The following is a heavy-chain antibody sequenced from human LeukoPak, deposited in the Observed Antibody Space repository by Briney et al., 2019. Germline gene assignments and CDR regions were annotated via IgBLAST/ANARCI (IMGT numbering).Heavy chain of an antibody. Sequence: PGGSLRLSCAASGYTFSSYSINWVRQAPGKGLEWISYISRSSSTIYYADSVKGRFTISRDNATNSLYLQMNSLRAEDTAVYYCARGGHLQWELLNWYFDLWGRGTLVTVSS. CDR3: ARGGHLQWELLNWYFDL. J-gene: IGHJ2*01. V-gene: IGHV3-48*01. CDR1: GYTFSSYS. D-gene: IGHD1-26*01. CDR2: ISRSSSTI.